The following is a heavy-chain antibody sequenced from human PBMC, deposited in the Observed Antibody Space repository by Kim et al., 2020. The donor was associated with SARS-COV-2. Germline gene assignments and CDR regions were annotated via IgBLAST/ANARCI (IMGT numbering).Heavy chain of an antibody. J-gene: IGHJ4*02. Sequence: YAESVESRVTICRDNAKNSVYLQMNGLRVDDTAMYYCAGDLSLGRPGGFDYWGQGALVTVSS. D-gene: IGHD3-10*01. CDR3: AGDLSLGRPGGFDY. V-gene: IGHV3-11*04.